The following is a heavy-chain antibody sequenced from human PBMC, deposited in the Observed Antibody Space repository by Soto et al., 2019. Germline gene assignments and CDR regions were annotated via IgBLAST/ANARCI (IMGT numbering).Heavy chain of an antibody. D-gene: IGHD3-10*01. J-gene: IGHJ6*02. V-gene: IGHV1-18*01. CDR1: GYTFTCYG. CDR2: ISAYNGNT. Sequence: ASVKVSCKASGYTFTCYGISWLRQAPGQGLEWMGWISAYNGNTNYAQKLQGRVTMTTDTSTSTAYMELRSLRSDDTAVYYCATVRGVIDYYYGMDVWGQGTTVTVS. CDR3: ATVRGVIDYYYGMDV.